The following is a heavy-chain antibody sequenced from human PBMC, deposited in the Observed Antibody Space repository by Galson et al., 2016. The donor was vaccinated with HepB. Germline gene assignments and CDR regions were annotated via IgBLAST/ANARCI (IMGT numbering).Heavy chain of an antibody. CDR2: IYWNDDK. CDR1: GFSLNSSGVG. D-gene: IGHD3-3*01. V-gene: IGHV2-5*01. J-gene: IGHJ4*02. CDR3: SHGDFWSGFDFLDY. Sequence: PALVQPTQTLTLTCTFSGFSLNSSGVGVGWIRQPPGKAPEWLALIYWNDDKRFSPSLRNRLTITKDTSKNQVVLRMTNIDPADTATYYCSHGDFWSGFDFLDYWGQGILVTVSS.